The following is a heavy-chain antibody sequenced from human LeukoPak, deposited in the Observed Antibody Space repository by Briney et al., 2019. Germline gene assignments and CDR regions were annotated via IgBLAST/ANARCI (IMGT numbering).Heavy chain of an antibody. D-gene: IGHD4-17*01. J-gene: IGHJ4*02. CDR3: ARGPRTATRVGY. CDR2: ISSSSYI. V-gene: IGHV3-21*01. Sequence: GGSLRLSCAASGFTFSSYSMNWVRQAPGKGLEWVSSISSSSYIYYADSVKGRFAISRDNAKNSLYLQMNSLRAEDTAVYYCARGPRTATRVGYWGQGTLVTVSS. CDR1: GFTFSSYS.